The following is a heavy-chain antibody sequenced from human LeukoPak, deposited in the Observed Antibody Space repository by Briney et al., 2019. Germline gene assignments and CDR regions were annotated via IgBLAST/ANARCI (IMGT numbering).Heavy chain of an antibody. CDR3: AGAIAVAGTRRFDP. CDR1: GGSISSSSYY. J-gene: IGHJ5*02. Sequence: SETLSLTCTVSGGSISSSSYYWGWIRQPPGKGLEWIGSIYYSGSTYYNPFLKSRVTISVDTSKNQFSLKLSSVTAADTAVYYCAGAIAVAGTRRFDPWGQGTLVTVSS. V-gene: IGHV4-39*07. CDR2: IYYSGST. D-gene: IGHD6-19*01.